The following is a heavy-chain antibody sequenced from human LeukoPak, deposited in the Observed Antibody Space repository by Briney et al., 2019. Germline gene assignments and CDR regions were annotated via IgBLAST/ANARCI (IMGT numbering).Heavy chain of an antibody. V-gene: IGHV3-23*01. CDR1: GFTFKTYA. CDR3: AKDWAGTTNWFDP. CDR2: ISGSGGTT. D-gene: IGHD1-7*01. Sequence: GSLRLSCAASGFTFKTYAMSWVRQAPGKGVEWVSIISGSGGTTFYADSVKGRFTISRDNSKNTLYLQMNSLRAEDTAVYYCAKDWAGTTNWFDPWGQGTLVTVSS. J-gene: IGHJ5*02.